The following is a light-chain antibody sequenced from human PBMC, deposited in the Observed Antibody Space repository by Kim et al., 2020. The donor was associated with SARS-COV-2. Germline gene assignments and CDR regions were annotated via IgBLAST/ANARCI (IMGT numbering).Light chain of an antibody. CDR3: CSYTGSSTLV. CDR2: DGS. V-gene: IGLV2-14*04. Sequence: GQSFTISCTGTSSDVGGYNLVSWYQQHPGKAPKLMIYDGSNRPSGVSNRFSGSKSGNTASLTISGLQAEDEADYYCCSYTGSSTLVFGGGTQLTVL. CDR1: SSDVGGYNL. J-gene: IGLJ3*02.